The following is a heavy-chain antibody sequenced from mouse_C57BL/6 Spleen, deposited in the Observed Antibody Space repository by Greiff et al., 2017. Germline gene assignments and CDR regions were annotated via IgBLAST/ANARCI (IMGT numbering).Heavy chain of an antibody. J-gene: IGHJ2*01. D-gene: IGHD4-1*01. CDR1: GYTFTSYW. V-gene: IGHV1-61*01. Sequence: QVQLQQPGAELVRPGSSVKLSCKASGYTFTSYWMDWVKQRPGQGLEWIGNIYPSDSATHYNQKFKDKATLTVDKSSSTAYMQLSSLTSEDSAVYYCARRDWDRDYFDYWGQGTTLTVSS. CDR3: ARRDWDRDYFDY. CDR2: IYPSDSAT.